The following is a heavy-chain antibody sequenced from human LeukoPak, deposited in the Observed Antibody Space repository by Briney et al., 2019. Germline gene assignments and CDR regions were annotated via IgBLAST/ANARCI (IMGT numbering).Heavy chain of an antibody. CDR1: GFSLTTYW. Sequence: GRSLRLSCSASGFSLTTYWMSWVRQAPGKGLEWVAYIKQDGSDKDYVDSVSDRFTISRDNAKTSLYLQMNSLRVEDTAVYYCARGSVVAPNFDFWGQGTLVTVSS. CDR2: IKQDGSDK. CDR3: ARGSVVAPNFDF. V-gene: IGHV3-7*01. J-gene: IGHJ4*02. D-gene: IGHD2-15*01.